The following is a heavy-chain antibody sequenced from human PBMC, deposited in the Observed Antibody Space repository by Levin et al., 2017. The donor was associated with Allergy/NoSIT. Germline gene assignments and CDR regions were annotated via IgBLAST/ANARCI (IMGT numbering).Heavy chain of an antibody. CDR3: ATSTLAGTLAFDI. V-gene: IGHV1-3*01. J-gene: IGHJ3*02. D-gene: IGHD6-19*01. Sequence: GESLKISCKASGYTFTSYAMHWVRQAPGQRLEWMGWINAGNGNTKYSQKFQGRVTITRDTSASTAYMELSSLRSEDTAVYYCATSTLAGTLAFDIWGQGTMVTVSS. CDR1: GYTFTSYA. CDR2: INAGNGNT.